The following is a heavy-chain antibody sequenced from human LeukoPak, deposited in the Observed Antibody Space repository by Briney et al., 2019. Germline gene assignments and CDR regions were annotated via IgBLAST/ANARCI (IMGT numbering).Heavy chain of an antibody. CDR1: GFTFSSYA. CDR3: ARGDSSSLGYFDY. Sequence: GGSLRLSCAASGFTFSSYAMSWVRQAPGKGLEWVSAISGSGGSTYYADSVKGRFTISRDNTKNSLYLQMNSLRAEDTALYHCARGDSSSLGYFDYWGQGTLVTVSS. J-gene: IGHJ4*02. D-gene: IGHD6-13*01. CDR2: ISGSGGST. V-gene: IGHV3-23*01.